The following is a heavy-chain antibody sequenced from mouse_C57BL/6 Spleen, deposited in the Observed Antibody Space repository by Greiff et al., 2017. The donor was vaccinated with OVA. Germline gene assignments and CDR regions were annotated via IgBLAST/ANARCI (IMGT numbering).Heavy chain of an antibody. CDR3: ARNYGSSYADYAMDY. CDR1: GYTFTSYW. D-gene: IGHD1-1*01. V-gene: IGHV1-52*01. J-gene: IGHJ4*01. Sequence: VKLQQPGAELVRPGSSVKLSCKASGYTFTSYWMHWVKQRPIQGLEWIGNIDPSDSETHYNQKFKDKATLTVDKSSSTAYLQLSSLTSEDSAVYYCARNYGSSYADYAMDYWGQGTSVTVSS. CDR2: IDPSDSET.